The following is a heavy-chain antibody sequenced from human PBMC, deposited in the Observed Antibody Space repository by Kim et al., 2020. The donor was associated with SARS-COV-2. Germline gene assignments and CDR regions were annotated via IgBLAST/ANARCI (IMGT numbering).Heavy chain of an antibody. Sequence: GGSLRLSCAASGFPFRDFYMTWIRQAPGKGLEWVSYISSSGSTIYYADSVKGRFTISRDNAKNSLYLQVNSLRAEDTAVYYCARLEGDIVIESGDIIHYHYNYMDVWGRGTTVTVSS. CDR2: ISSSGSTI. J-gene: IGHJ6*03. V-gene: IGHV3-11*01. CDR3: ARLEGDIVIESGDIIHYHYNYMDV. D-gene: IGHD2-2*02. CDR1: GFPFRDFY.